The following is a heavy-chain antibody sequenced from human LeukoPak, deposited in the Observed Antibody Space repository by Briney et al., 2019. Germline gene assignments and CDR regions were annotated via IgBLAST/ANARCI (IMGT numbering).Heavy chain of an antibody. CDR2: ISGSGGST. J-gene: IGHJ4*02. CDR3: AKDWEIVVVTAIYFDY. Sequence: PGGSLRLSCAASGFTFSSYAMSWVRQAPGKGLERVSAISGSGGSTYYADSVKGRFTISRDNSKNTLYLQMNSLRAEDTAVYYCAKDWEIVVVTAIYFDYWGQGTLVTVSS. CDR1: GFTFSSYA. D-gene: IGHD2-21*02. V-gene: IGHV3-23*01.